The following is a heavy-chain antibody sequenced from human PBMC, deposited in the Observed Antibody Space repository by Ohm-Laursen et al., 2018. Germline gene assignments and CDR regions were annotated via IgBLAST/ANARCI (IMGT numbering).Heavy chain of an antibody. Sequence: SLRLSCSASGFTFSSYGMSWVRQAPGEGLEWVSGISGRGDDTYYADSVKGRFTISRDNSKNTLYLQMNSLRADDTAVYYCAKHRSATWVHRRFDYWGQGTPVTVSS. CDR3: AKHRSATWVHRRFDY. V-gene: IGHV3-23*01. D-gene: IGHD5-12*01. J-gene: IGHJ4*02. CDR2: ISGRGDDT. CDR1: GFTFSSYG.